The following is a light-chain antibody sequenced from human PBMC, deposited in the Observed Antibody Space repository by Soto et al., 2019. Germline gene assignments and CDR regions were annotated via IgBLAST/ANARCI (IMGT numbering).Light chain of an antibody. Sequence: EIVLTQSPGTLSLSPMEIATLSCRASQSLSNNIYLAWYQQKPGQAPRLLIYDASSRATGIPDRFSGSGSGTDFTLTISRLEPEDFALYYCQQYGNSPRITFGQGTRLEIK. V-gene: IGKV3-20*01. CDR2: DAS. CDR3: QQYGNSPRIT. J-gene: IGKJ5*01. CDR1: QSLSNNIY.